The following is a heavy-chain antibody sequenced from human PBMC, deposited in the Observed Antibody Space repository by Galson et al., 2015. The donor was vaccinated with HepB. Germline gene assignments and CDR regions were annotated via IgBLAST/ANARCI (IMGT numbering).Heavy chain of an antibody. CDR1: GGTFSRFS. CDR2: IIPIFGIA. V-gene: IGHV1-69*13. J-gene: IGHJ4*02. Sequence: SVKVSCKASGGTFSRFSISWVRQAPGQGLEWMGGIIPIFGIANYAHKFQGRVTVTADESTGTAYMELSSLRSEDTAVYYCARDNGGGSGSYRPLDYWGQGTLVTVSS. D-gene: IGHD3-10*01. CDR3: ARDNGGGSGSYRPLDY.